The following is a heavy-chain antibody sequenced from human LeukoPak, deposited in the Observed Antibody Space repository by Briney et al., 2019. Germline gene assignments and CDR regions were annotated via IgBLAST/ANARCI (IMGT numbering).Heavy chain of an antibody. Sequence: ASVKVSCKASGYTFTSYGISWVRQAPGQGLEWMGWISAYNGNTNYAQKLQGRVTMTTDTSTSTAYMELRSLRSDDTAVYYCARDLYSSSWYLFLDYFDYWGQGTLVTVSS. CDR1: GYTFTSYG. CDR3: ARDLYSSSWYLFLDYFDY. CDR2: ISAYNGNT. D-gene: IGHD6-13*01. V-gene: IGHV1-18*01. J-gene: IGHJ4*02.